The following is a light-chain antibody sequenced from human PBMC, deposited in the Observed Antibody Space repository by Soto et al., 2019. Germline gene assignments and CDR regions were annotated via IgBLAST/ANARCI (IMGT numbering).Light chain of an antibody. CDR1: DLEGKR. J-gene: IGLJ1*01. V-gene: IGLV3-21*02. CDR2: DDG. Sequence: SYELTQAPSESVAPGQTARIICGGKDLEGKRVHWYQQKPGQAPVLVVHDDGGRPSGVSARISGSISGTTATLTISRVEAGDEAVYFCQVWDGDDGHHYVFGCGTKLTVL. CDR3: QVWDGDDGHHYV.